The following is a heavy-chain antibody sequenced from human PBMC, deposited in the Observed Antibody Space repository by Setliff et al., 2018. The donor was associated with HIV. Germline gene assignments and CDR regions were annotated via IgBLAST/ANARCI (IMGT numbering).Heavy chain of an antibody. J-gene: IGHJ6*03. CDR1: GFTFNNYW. CDR2: IKGDGSET. Sequence: PGGSLRLSCESSGFTFNNYWMSWVRQAPGKRPEWVANIKGDGSETYYVDFVKGRFTISRDNAKSTLYLQMNSLRAEDTAVYYCARDLYFYYYMDVWGKGTTVTVSS. D-gene: IGHD3-9*01. CDR3: ARDLYFYYYMDV. V-gene: IGHV3-7*01.